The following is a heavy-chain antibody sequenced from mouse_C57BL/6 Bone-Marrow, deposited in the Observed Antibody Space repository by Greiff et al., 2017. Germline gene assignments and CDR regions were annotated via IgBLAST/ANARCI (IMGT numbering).Heavy chain of an antibody. J-gene: IGHJ2*01. CDR3: ARGGIDYYGSSFYFDY. V-gene: IGHV3-6*01. D-gene: IGHD1-1*01. CDR2: ISYDGSN. CDR1: GYSITSGYY. Sequence: VQLQQSGPGLVKPSPSLSLTCSVTGYSITSGYYWNWIRQFPGNKLEWMGYISYDGSNNYNPSLKNRISITRDTSKNQFFLKLNSVTTEDTATYYCARGGIDYYGSSFYFDYWGKGTTLTVSS.